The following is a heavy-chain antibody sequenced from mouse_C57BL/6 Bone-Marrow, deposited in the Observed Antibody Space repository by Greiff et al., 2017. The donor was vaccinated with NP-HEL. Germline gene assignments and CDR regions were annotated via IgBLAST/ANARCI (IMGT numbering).Heavy chain of an antibody. Sequence: VMLVESGPGLVQPSQSLSITCTVSGFSLTSYGVHWVRQSPGKGLEWLGVIWRGGSTDYNAAFMSRLSITKDNSKSQVFFKMNSLQADDTAIYYCAKNPLYYGSSSYAMDYWGQGTSVTVSS. J-gene: IGHJ4*01. V-gene: IGHV2-5*01. CDR2: IWRGGST. D-gene: IGHD1-1*01. CDR1: GFSLTSYG. CDR3: AKNPLYYGSSSYAMDY.